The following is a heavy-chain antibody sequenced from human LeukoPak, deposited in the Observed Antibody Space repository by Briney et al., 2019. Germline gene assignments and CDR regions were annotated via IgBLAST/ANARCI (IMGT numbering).Heavy chain of an antibody. Sequence: GGSLRLSCAASGFTFTSYSMNWVRQAPGKGLEWVSYISSSSDTIYYADSVQGRFTISRDNAKNSLYLQMDSLRAEDTAVYYCARGRLVLDPWGQGTLVTVSS. V-gene: IGHV3-48*01. CDR2: ISSSSDTI. CDR1: GFTFTSYS. J-gene: IGHJ5*02. D-gene: IGHD1-26*01. CDR3: ARGRLVLDP.